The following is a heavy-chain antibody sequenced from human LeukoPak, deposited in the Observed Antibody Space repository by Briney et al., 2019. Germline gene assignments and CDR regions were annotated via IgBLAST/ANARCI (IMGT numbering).Heavy chain of an antibody. D-gene: IGHD2-2*01. CDR3: AREGGYCSSTSCYAWDY. CDR1: GFTFSSYG. V-gene: IGHV3-33*01. CDR2: IWYDGSNK. J-gene: IGHJ4*02. Sequence: PGGSLRLSCAASGFTFSSYGMHWVRQAPGKGLEWVAVIWYDGSNKYYADSVKGRFTISRDNSKNTLYLQMNSLRAEDTAAYYCAREGGYCSSTSCYAWDYWGQGTLVTVSS.